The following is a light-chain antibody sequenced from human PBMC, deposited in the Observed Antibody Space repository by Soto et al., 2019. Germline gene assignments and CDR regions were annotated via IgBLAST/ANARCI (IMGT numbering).Light chain of an antibody. CDR3: LRCDSVLPLFT. Sequence: DIQMTQSPSSLSASVGDRVTITCQASQDIGHYLAWYQQKPGKVPKLLIHSASTLNSGVPSRFGGSGTGTDFTLTINSLQPEDVATYYCLRCDSVLPLFTFGPGTKVAI. V-gene: IGKV1-27*01. J-gene: IGKJ3*01. CDR1: QDIGHY. CDR2: SAS.